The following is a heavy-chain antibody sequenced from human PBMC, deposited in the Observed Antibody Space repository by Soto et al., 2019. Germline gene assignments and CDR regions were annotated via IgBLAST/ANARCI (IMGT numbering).Heavy chain of an antibody. J-gene: IGHJ6*03. CDR3: ATLGRRRYYYYMDV. Sequence: SETLSLTCAVYGGSFSGYYWSWIRQPPGKGLEWIGEINHSGSTNYNPSLKSRVTISVDTSKNQFSLKLSSVTAADTAVYYCATLGRRRYYYYMDVWGKGTTVTVSS. V-gene: IGHV4-34*01. CDR1: GGSFSGYY. CDR2: INHSGST.